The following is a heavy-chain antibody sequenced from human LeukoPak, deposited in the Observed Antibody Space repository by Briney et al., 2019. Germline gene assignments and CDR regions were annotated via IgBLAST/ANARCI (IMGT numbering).Heavy chain of an antibody. CDR3: AKSGGYGDLFIDY. J-gene: IGHJ4*02. D-gene: IGHD4-17*01. CDR2: ISYDGSNE. CDR1: GFTFSSYA. Sequence: GGSLRLSCAASGFTFSSYAMHWVRQAPGKGLEWVAVISYDGSNEYYANSVKGRFTISRDNSKNTLYLQMNSLRAEDTAVCYCAKSGGYGDLFIDYWGQGTLVTVSS. V-gene: IGHV3-30*04.